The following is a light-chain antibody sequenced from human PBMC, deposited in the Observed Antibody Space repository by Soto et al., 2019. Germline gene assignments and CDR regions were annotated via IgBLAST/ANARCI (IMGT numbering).Light chain of an antibody. CDR1: NSDVGSYNL. CDR3: CSYAGSLV. Sequence: QSVLTQPASVSGSPRQSITISCTGTNSDVGSYNLVSWYQLHPGKAPKLMIYEDNKRPSGVSSRFSGSKSGNTASLTISGLQAEDEADYYCCSYAGSLVFGGGTKLTVL. V-gene: IGLV2-23*01. CDR2: EDN. J-gene: IGLJ2*01.